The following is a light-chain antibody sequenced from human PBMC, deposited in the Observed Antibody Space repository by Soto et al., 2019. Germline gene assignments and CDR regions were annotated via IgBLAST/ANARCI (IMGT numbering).Light chain of an antibody. Sequence: DFVMTQSQDSLAVSLGERATINCKSSQSVLYSSNNKNYLAWYQQNPGQPPKLLIYWASTRESGVTDRFSGSGSGTEFTLTISSLQPDDFATYYCQPYNSYSGTVGPGTQVEIK. CDR3: QPYNSYSGT. J-gene: IGKJ4*02. CDR2: WAS. CDR1: QSVLYSSNNKNY. V-gene: IGKV4-1*01.